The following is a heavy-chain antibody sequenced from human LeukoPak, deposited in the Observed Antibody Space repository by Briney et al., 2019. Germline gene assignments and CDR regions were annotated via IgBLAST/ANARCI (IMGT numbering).Heavy chain of an antibody. CDR1: GFTFSSYW. CDR3: ARLRAGYSVFDY. Sequence: PGGSLRLSCAASGFTFSSYWMHWVRQAPGKGLVWVSRTNSDGPTTTYADSVRGRFTISTDNAKNTLYLQMNSLRAEDTAVYYCARLRAGYSVFDYWGQGTLVTVSS. V-gene: IGHV3-74*01. D-gene: IGHD6-13*01. J-gene: IGHJ4*02. CDR2: TNSDGPTT.